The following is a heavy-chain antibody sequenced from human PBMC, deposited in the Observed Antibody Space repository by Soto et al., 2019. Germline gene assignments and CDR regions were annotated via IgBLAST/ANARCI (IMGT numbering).Heavy chain of an antibody. Sequence: LRLSCAASGFTFSSYGMHWVRQAPGKGLEWVSTTSNNGDRTFYADSVKGRFTVSRDRTNNTLYLQMNSLRVEDTAVYFCARPPLYSSGGYFDSWGQGTLVTVSS. V-gene: IGHV3-23*01. J-gene: IGHJ4*02. CDR3: ARPPLYSSGGYFDS. CDR1: GFTFSSYG. D-gene: IGHD6-19*01. CDR2: TSNNGDRT.